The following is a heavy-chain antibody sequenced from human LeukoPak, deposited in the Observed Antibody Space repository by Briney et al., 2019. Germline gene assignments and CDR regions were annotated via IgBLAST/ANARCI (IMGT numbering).Heavy chain of an antibody. J-gene: IGHJ4*02. CDR1: GFTFSSYS. D-gene: IGHD6-13*01. CDR3: ARDEEGSSSH. V-gene: IGHV3-48*04. Sequence: GSLRLSCAASGFTFSSYSMNWVRQAPGKGLEWVSYISSSSSTIYYADSVKGRFTISRDNAKNSLYLQMNSLRAEDTAVYYCARDEEGSSSHWGQGTLVTVSS. CDR2: ISSSSSTI.